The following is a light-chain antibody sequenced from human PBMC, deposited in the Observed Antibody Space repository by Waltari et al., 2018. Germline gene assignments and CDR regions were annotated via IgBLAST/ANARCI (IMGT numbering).Light chain of an antibody. CDR1: HANLGSNF. V-gene: IGLV1-47*01. CDR2: RNN. CDR3: ASWDDSHYV. J-gene: IGLJ1*01. Sequence: QSVLTQPPSASGTPGQRVSISCSGSHANLGSNFLYWYQQFPGMAPKLLIYRNNPRPSGVPDRVSGSKFGTSASLAISGLRSEDEAVYYCASWDDSHYVFGTGTKVTVL.